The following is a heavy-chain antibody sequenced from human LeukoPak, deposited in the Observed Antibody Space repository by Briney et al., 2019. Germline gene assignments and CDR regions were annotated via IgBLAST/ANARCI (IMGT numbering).Heavy chain of an antibody. Sequence: SETLSLTCTVSGGSISSYYWSWIRQPPGKGLEWIGYIYYSGSTNYNPSLKSRVTISVDTSKNQFSLKLSSVTAADTAVYYCARLYYGSGSYYNFDYWGQGTLVTVSS. D-gene: IGHD3-10*01. CDR2: IYYSGST. CDR3: ARLYYGSGSYYNFDY. CDR1: GGSISSYY. V-gene: IGHV4-59*08. J-gene: IGHJ4*02.